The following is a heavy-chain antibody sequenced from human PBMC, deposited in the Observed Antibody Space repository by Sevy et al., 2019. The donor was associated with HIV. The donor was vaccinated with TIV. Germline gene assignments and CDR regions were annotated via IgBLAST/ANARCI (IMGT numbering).Heavy chain of an antibody. D-gene: IGHD3-22*01. CDR3: AKGNSGSFDY. Sequence: GGSLRLSCAASGFSFSTYWMHWVRQAPGKGLEWVANIKQDESEKYYVASVKGRFPISRDNAKNSVYLEMNGLRPEDTAIYYCAKGNSGSFDYWGQGTLVTVSS. CDR1: GFSFSTYW. V-gene: IGHV3-7*01. CDR2: IKQDESEK. J-gene: IGHJ4*02.